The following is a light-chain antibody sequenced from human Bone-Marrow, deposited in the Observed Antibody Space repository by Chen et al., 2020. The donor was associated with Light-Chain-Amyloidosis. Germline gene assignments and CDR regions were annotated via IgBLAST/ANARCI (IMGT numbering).Light chain of an antibody. CDR2: EVT. V-gene: IGLV2-14*01. J-gene: IGLJ1*01. Sequence: QSALTQPASASGSPGQSLTISCTGTSSDVGGDNHVSWYQQHPDKAPKLMIYEVTNRPSWVPDRFSGSKSDNTASLTISGLQTEDEADYFCSSYTITNPLVFGSGTRVTV. CDR1: SSDVGGDNH. CDR3: SSYTITNPLV.